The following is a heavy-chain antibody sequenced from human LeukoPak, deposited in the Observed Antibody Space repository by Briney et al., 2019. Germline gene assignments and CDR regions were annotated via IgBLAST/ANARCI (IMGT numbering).Heavy chain of an antibody. Sequence: SETLSLTCTVSGGSISSYYWSWIRQPPGKGLEWIGYIYYSGSTNYNPSLKSRVTISVDTSKNQFSLKLSSVTAADTAVYYCARDIGSSGYHEAPAYYFDYWGQGTLVTVSS. D-gene: IGHD3-22*01. J-gene: IGHJ4*02. V-gene: IGHV4-59*01. CDR3: ARDIGSSGYHEAPAYYFDY. CDR2: IYYSGST. CDR1: GGSISSYY.